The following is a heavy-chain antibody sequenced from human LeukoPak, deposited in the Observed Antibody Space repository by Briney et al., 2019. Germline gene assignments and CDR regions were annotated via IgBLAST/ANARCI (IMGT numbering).Heavy chain of an antibody. CDR1: GFTFSDYY. Sequence: PGGSLRLSCEASGFTFSDYYMSWIRQAPGKGPEWVSYISSSSSSYTNYADSVKGRLTISRDNAKNSLYLQMNSLRAEDTAVYYCARASMRMAAAGLVDYWGQGTLVTVSS. CDR2: ISSSSSSYT. V-gene: IGHV3-11*05. D-gene: IGHD6-13*01. CDR3: ARASMRMAAAGLVDY. J-gene: IGHJ4*02.